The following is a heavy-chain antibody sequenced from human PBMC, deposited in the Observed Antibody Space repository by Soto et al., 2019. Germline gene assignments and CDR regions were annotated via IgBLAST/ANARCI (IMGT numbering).Heavy chain of an antibody. Sequence: SETLSLTCTVSGGSTNTGGCYWSWIRQHPGKGLEWIGYIYYSGTTSYNPSLESRLTVSLDTSKNQFSLRLTSVTAADTAIYYCARESVRGKDSEAFDIWGQGTMVTVSS. V-gene: IGHV4-31*03. CDR2: IYYSGTT. D-gene: IGHD2-21*01. J-gene: IGHJ3*02. CDR3: ARESVRGKDSEAFDI. CDR1: GGSTNTGGCY.